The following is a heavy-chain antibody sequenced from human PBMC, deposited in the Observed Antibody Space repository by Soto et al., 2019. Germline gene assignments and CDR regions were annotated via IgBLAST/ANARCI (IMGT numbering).Heavy chain of an antibody. CDR1: GFTLTGHY. CDR2: FTPNSAGA. CDR3: ARGFCSSGDCDDGYSWFDP. Sequence: APADASCKAPGFTLTGHYIYWVRQEPRQGLQWMGSFTPNSAGANYLPKFQGRVTMTRDTSISTAYMELSRLTSDDTPVYYWARGFCSSGDCDDGYSWFDPWGQGTLVTVPA. J-gene: IGHJ5*02. D-gene: IGHD2-21*02. V-gene: IGHV1-2*02.